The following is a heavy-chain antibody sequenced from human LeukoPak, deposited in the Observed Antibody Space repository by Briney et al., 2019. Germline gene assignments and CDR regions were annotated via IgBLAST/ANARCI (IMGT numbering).Heavy chain of an antibody. D-gene: IGHD1-26*01. CDR2: ISYDGSNK. J-gene: IGHJ3*02. CDR3: ARGPGPIAGAKNPFDI. Sequence: GASVKVSCKASGYTFTGYYMHWVRQAPGKGLEWVAVISYDGSNKYYADSVKGRFTISGDKSKDTLYLQMNSLRPEDTAVYYCARGPGPIAGAKNPFDIWGHGTMVTVSS. CDR1: GYTFTGYY. V-gene: IGHV3-30*01.